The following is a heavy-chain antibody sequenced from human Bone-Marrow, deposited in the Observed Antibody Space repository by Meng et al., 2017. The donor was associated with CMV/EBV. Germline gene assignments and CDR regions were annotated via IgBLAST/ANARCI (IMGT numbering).Heavy chain of an antibody. CDR2: IKQDGSEK. Sequence: GGSLRLSCAASGFTFSSYWMSWVRQAPGKGLEWVANIKQDGSEKYYVDSVKGRFTISRDNAKNSLYLQMNSLRAEDTAVYYCARDLNYYDSSGSPLGYWGQGTLVNVSS. CDR3: ARDLNYYDSSGSPLGY. CDR1: GFTFSSYW. J-gene: IGHJ4*02. D-gene: IGHD3-22*01. V-gene: IGHV3-7*01.